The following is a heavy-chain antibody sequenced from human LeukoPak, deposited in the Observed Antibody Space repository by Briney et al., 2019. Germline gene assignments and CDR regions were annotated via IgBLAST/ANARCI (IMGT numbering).Heavy chain of an antibody. CDR2: INPSGGST. CDR3: ARDETPDTAMVYYFDY. V-gene: IGHV1-46*01. Sequence: ASVKVSCKASGYTFTSYYMHWVRQAPGQGLEWMGIINPSGGSTSYAQKFQGRVTMTRDTSTSTVYMELSSLRSEDTAVYYCARDETPDTAMVYYFDYWGQGTLVTASS. D-gene: IGHD5-18*01. J-gene: IGHJ4*02. CDR1: GYTFTSYY.